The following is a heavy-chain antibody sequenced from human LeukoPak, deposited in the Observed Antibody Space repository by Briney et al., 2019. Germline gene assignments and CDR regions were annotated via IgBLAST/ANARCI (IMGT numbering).Heavy chain of an antibody. V-gene: IGHV1-18*04. CDR2: ISAYNGNT. CDR3: ARKYRSVQVERRYYYGMDV. Sequence: ASVKVSCKASGYTFTGYYMHWVRQAPGQGLEWMGWISAYNGNTNYAQKLQSRVTMTTDTSTSTAYMELRSLRSDNTAVYYCARKYRSVQVERRYYYGMDVWGQGTTVTVSS. D-gene: IGHD1-1*01. CDR1: GYTFTGYY. J-gene: IGHJ6*02.